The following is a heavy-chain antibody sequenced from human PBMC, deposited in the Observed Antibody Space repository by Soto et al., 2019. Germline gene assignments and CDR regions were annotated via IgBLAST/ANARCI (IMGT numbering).Heavy chain of an antibody. D-gene: IGHD3-3*01. Sequence: PGGSLRLSCAASGFTFSSYEMNWVRQAPGKGLEWLSYISSSGTIIYYADSVKGRFTISRDNAKNSVYLQMNSLRAEDTAVYYFARDWDFWDGLYWSDAFDIWGQGTMVTVSS. V-gene: IGHV3-48*03. J-gene: IGHJ3*02. CDR1: GFTFSSYE. CDR3: ARDWDFWDGLYWSDAFDI. CDR2: ISSSGTII.